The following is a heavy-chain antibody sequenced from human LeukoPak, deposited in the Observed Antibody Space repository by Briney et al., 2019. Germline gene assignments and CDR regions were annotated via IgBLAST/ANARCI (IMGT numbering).Heavy chain of an antibody. V-gene: IGHV3-21*01. CDR1: GFTFSSYS. J-gene: IGHJ4*02. Sequence: PGGSLRLSCAASGFTFSSYSMNCVRQAPGKGLEWVSSISSSSSYIYYADSVKGRFTISRDNAKNSLYLQMNSLRAEDTAVYYCARAYYYDSSGYYYFDYWGQGTLVTVSS. CDR3: ARAYYYDSSGYYYFDY. D-gene: IGHD3-22*01. CDR2: ISSSSSYI.